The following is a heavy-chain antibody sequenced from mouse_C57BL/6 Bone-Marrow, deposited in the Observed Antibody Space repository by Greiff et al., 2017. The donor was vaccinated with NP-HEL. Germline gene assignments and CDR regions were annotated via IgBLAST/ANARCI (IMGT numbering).Heavy chain of an antibody. CDR1: GFTFSDYG. D-gene: IGHD1-1*01. J-gene: IGHJ3*01. Sequence: DVQLVESGGGLVKPGGSLKLSCAASGFTFSDYGMHWVRQAPEKGLEWVAYISSGSSTIYYADTVKGRFTISRDNAKNTLFLQMTSLRSEDTAMYYCARNYYYGSSYSWFAYWGQGTLVTVSA. CDR3: ARNYYYGSSYSWFAY. V-gene: IGHV5-17*01. CDR2: ISSGSSTI.